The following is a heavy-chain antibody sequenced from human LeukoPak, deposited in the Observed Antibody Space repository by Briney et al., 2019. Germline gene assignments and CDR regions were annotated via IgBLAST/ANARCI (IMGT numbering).Heavy chain of an antibody. D-gene: IGHD1-26*01. J-gene: IGHJ4*02. CDR3: AREVRLVGANYFDY. Sequence: GASVKVSCKASGYTFTGYYMHWVRQAPGQGLEWMGWINPNSGGTNYAQKFQGRVTMTRDTSISTAYMELSRLRSDDTAVYYCAREVRLVGANYFDYWGQGTLVTVSS. CDR1: GYTFTGYY. V-gene: IGHV1-2*02. CDR2: INPNSGGT.